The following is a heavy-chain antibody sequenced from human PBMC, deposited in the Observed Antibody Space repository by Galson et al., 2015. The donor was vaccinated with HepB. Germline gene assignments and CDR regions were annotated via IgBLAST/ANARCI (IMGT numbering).Heavy chain of an antibody. CDR2: MYYDGREV. Sequence: SLRLSCATSGFSFGIHGIHWVRQAPGKGLEWVAVMYYDGREVYYRDSVKGRFSVSKDNSKSSLYLQMNSLRAEDTATYYCARDLSTGKSSGWFAYWGQGTLVIV. CDR1: GFSFGIHG. V-gene: IGHV3-33*01. J-gene: IGHJ4*02. D-gene: IGHD6-19*01. CDR3: ARDLSTGKSSGWFAY.